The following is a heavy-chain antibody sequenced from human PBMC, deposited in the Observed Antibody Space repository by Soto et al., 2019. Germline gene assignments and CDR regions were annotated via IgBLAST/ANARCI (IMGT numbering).Heavy chain of an antibody. D-gene: IGHD3-10*01. V-gene: IGHV4-59*01. Sequence: SETLSLTCSVSGGSMIGYYWTWIRQAPGKGLEWIGYVYYSGSANYNPSLKSRVTISVDTSKNQFSLNLRSVTAADTAVYFCARVYGSPAYYFDYWGRGTLVTVSS. CDR2: VYYSGSA. CDR3: ARVYGSPAYYFDY. J-gene: IGHJ4*02. CDR1: GGSMIGYY.